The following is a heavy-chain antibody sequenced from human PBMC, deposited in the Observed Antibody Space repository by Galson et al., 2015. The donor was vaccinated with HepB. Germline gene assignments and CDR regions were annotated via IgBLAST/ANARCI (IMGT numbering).Heavy chain of an antibody. CDR2: ISDTGGST. CDR3: ARGLITGTFRSAFDP. Sequence: SLRLSCAASGFPFSNYAMIWVRQAPGTGLEWVSAISDTGGSTYYADSVRGRFTISRDNSRNKLYLQMNSLRAEDTAVYYCARGLITGTFRSAFDPWGQGTLVTVSS. D-gene: IGHD1-7*01. J-gene: IGHJ5*02. CDR1: GFPFSNYA. V-gene: IGHV3-23*01.